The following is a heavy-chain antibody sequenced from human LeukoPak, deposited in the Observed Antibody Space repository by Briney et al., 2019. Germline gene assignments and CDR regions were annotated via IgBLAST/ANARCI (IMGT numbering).Heavy chain of an antibody. CDR1: GFTFDDYA. Sequence: PGGSLRLSCAASGFTFDDYAMHWVRQAPGKGLEWVSGISWNSGTIGYADSVKGRFTISRDNAKNSLYLQMNSLRAEDMALYYCAKDRSPRLSYSGSYWGSYYFDYWGQGTLVTVSS. CDR3: AKDRSPRLSYSGSYWGSYYFDY. CDR2: ISWNSGTI. J-gene: IGHJ4*02. D-gene: IGHD1-26*01. V-gene: IGHV3-9*03.